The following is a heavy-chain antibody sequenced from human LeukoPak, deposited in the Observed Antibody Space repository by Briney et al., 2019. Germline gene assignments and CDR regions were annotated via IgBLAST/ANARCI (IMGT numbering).Heavy chain of an antibody. D-gene: IGHD1-1*01. Sequence: SETLSLTCTVSGGSISSHYWSWIRQPPGKGLEWIGYIYYSGSTNYNPSLKSRVTISVDTSKNQFSLKLSSVTAADTAVYYCARMVWNDDNWFDPWGQGTLVTVSS. J-gene: IGHJ5*02. V-gene: IGHV4-59*11. CDR3: ARMVWNDDNWFDP. CDR1: GGSISSHY. CDR2: IYYSGST.